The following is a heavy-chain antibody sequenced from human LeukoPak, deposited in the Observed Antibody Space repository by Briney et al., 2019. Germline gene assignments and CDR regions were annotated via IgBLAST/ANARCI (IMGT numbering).Heavy chain of an antibody. Sequence: SETLSLTCTVSGYSISSGYYWSWIRRPPGKGLGWIGYIYYSGSTNYNPSLKRRVTISVDTSKNQFSLKLSSVTAADTAVYYCARGATIFGYMDVWGKGTTVTVSS. CDR3: ARGATIFGYMDV. J-gene: IGHJ6*03. CDR1: GYSISSGYY. V-gene: IGHV4-61*01. D-gene: IGHD3-3*01. CDR2: IYYSGST.